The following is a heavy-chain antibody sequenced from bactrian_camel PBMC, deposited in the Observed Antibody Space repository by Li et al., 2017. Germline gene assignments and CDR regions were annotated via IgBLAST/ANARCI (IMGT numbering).Heavy chain of an antibody. V-gene: IGHV3-2*01. D-gene: IGHD6*01. CDR3: ATDDDTVVAGADFGY. Sequence: HVQLVESGGDSVQVGGSLRLTCTASGLTFGVTDIGWYRQAPGKGLEWVSSIKSDSSDTYYVDSVKGRFTISKDNAKNTLYLQMNSLKSEDTALYYCATDDDTVVAGADFGYWGQGPRSPSP. J-gene: IGHJ6*01. CDR1: GLTFGVTD. CDR2: IKSDSSDT.